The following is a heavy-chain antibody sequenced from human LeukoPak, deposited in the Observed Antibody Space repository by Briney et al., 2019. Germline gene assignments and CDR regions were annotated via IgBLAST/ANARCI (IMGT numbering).Heavy chain of an antibody. CDR1: GGSVNSGTYY. V-gene: IGHV4-61*01. Sequence: PSETLSLTCTVSGGSVNSGTYYWTWIRQPPGKGLEWIGEIYHSGSTNYNPSLKSRVTISVDKSKNQFSLKLSSVTAADTAVYYCARARELDYGGNYDYWGQGTLVTVSS. D-gene: IGHD4-23*01. J-gene: IGHJ4*02. CDR2: IYHSGST. CDR3: ARARELDYGGNYDY.